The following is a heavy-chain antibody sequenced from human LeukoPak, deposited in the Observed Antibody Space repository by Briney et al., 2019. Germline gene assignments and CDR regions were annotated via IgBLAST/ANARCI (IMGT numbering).Heavy chain of an antibody. V-gene: IGHV3-23*01. CDR3: GRDPSGNYIGAFEM. J-gene: IGHJ3*02. CDR1: GFTFSRYD. CDR2: IHGGADIP. Sequence: GGSLRLSCTASGFTFSRYDMTWVRQAPGKGLEWVSSIHGGADIPSYADSVKGRFTISRDNSKNTLFLEMNSLRGEDTAVYYCGRDPSGNYIGAFEMWGPGTKVTVSS. D-gene: IGHD1-7*01.